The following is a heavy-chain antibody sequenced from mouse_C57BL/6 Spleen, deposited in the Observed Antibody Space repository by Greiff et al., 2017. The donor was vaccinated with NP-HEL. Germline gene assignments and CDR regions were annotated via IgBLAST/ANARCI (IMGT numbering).Heavy chain of an antibody. CDR2: IYPGDGDT. V-gene: IGHV1-80*01. D-gene: IGHD2-1*01. J-gene: IGHJ3*01. Sequence: VKLQESGAELVKPGASVKISCKASGYAFSSYWMNWVKQRPGKGLEWIGQIYPGDGDTNYNGKFKGKATLTADKSSSTAYMQLSSLTSEDSAVYFCAREDGNYGAWFAYWGQGTLVTVSA. CDR3: AREDGNYGAWFAY. CDR1: GYAFSSYW.